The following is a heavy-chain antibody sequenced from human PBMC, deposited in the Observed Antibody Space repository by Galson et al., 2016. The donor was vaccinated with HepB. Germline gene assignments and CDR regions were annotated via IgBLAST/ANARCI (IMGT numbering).Heavy chain of an antibody. CDR3: AKDRKEGRRGRQAALKGPGGAVYGMDG. CDR1: GFSFSYFG. D-gene: IGHD3-10*01. CDR2: MSFDGKRE. J-gene: IGHJ6*04. Sequence: SLRLSCAASGFSFSYFGMHWVRQAPGKGLEWVAVMSFDGKREQYSDSVKGRFTVSRDNSANTIYLQMDSLRLEDTATYFCAKDRKEGRRGRQAALKGPGGAVYGMDGWGKGTTVIVSS. V-gene: IGHV3-30*18.